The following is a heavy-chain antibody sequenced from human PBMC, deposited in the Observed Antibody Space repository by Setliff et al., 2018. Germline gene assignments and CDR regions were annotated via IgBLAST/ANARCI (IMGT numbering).Heavy chain of an antibody. J-gene: IGHJ6*04. CDR1: GGSISNTYYY. CDR3: ARVSGFLYVDV. V-gene: IGHV4-61*09. D-gene: IGHD2-2*02. CDR2: IYTSWST. Sequence: SETLSLTCTVSGGSISNTYYYWSWIRQPAGQGLEWIGQIYTSWSTVYNPSLQSRVTISVDTSKNQFSLSLSSVTAADTAVYYCARVSGFLYVDVWGKGTTVTVSS.